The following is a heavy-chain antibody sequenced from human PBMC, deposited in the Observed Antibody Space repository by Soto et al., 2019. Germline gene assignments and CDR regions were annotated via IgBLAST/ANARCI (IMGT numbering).Heavy chain of an antibody. CDR3: ARGSTESSPGSRIFDF. D-gene: IGHD3-10*01. CDR1: GLTFGSRA. CDR2: ITDNGGDA. V-gene: IGHV3-23*01. J-gene: IGHJ4*02. Sequence: GGSLRLSCVASGLTFGSRAMSWVRQAPGEGLQWVATITDNGGDAKYADSVRGRFVISRDNSKKTLYLQMTSLTAEDSAMYFCARGSTESSPGSRIFDFWGRGTLVTVSS.